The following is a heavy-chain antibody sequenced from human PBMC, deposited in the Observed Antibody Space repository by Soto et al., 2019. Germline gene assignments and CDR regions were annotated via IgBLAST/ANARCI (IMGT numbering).Heavy chain of an antibody. Sequence: QVQLVQSGAEVKKPGASVKVSCKASGYTFTRSGISWVRQAPGQGPEWMGWISSYNGDTNYAQTFQGRVTRTTDTSTSTAYMELRSLKSDDTAGYYSAREGVAPYYFYGMDVWGQGTPVTVSS. CDR1: GYTFTRSG. V-gene: IGHV1-18*01. CDR3: AREGVAPYYFYGMDV. D-gene: IGHD5-12*01. J-gene: IGHJ6*02. CDR2: ISSYNGDT.